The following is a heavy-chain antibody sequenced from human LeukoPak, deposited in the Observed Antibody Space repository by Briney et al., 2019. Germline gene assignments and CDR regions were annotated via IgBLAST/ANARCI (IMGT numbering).Heavy chain of an antibody. CDR3: ARDKFTVTTAFGY. J-gene: IGHJ4*02. D-gene: IGHD4-17*01. Sequence: GGSLRLSCAASGFTFSSYWMHWVRQAPGEGLVWVSRINSDGSSTSYADSVKGRFTISRDNAKNTLYLQMNSLRAEDTAVYYCARDKFTVTTAFGYWGQGTLVTVSS. V-gene: IGHV3-74*01. CDR2: INSDGSST. CDR1: GFTFSSYW.